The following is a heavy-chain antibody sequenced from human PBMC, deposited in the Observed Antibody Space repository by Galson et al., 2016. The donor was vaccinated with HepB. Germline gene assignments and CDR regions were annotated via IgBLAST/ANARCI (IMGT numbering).Heavy chain of an antibody. V-gene: IGHV3-7*03. D-gene: IGHD3-10*01. CDR1: GFTFSRYW. CDR2: IKQDGSEE. J-gene: IGHJ4*02. CDR3: ARSYGLASYYSVPFY. Sequence: SLRLSCAASGFTFSRYWMTWVRQAPGKGLEWVANIKQDGSEEYYVDSVKGRFTVSRDNAKNSLYLQMNSLRAGDTAVYYCARSYGLASYYSVPFYWGQGTLVTVSS.